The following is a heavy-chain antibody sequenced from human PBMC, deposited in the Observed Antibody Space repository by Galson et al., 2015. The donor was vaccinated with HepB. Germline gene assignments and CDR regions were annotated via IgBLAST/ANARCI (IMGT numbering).Heavy chain of an antibody. Sequence: FLRLSCATSGFIFRNYGMHWVRQAPGKGLEWVAVIWYDGRDQKYADSVRGRFTISRDNSRNTLYLQMSSLRVEDTALYYCAKLDSSGCSWGQGTLVTVSS. J-gene: IGHJ4*02. CDR2: IWYDGRDQ. V-gene: IGHV3-33*06. D-gene: IGHD3-22*01. CDR3: AKLDSSGCS. CDR1: GFIFRNYG.